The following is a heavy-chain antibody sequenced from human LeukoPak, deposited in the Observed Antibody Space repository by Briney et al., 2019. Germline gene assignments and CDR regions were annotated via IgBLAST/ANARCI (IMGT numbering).Heavy chain of an antibody. Sequence: GGSLRLSCTASGFTFDDSGMSWVRQAPGKGLEWVSAISNNGGYTYYADSVQGRFTISRDNSKSTLCLQMNSLRAEDTAVYYCAKQLGYCSDGSCYFPYWGQGTLVTVSS. CDR3: AKQLGYCSDGSCYFPY. J-gene: IGHJ4*02. CDR1: GFTFDDSG. V-gene: IGHV3-23*01. D-gene: IGHD2-15*01. CDR2: ISNNGGYT.